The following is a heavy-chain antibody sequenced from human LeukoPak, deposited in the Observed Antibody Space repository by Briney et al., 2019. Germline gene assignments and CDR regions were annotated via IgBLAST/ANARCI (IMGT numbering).Heavy chain of an antibody. CDR2: IYPGDSDA. CDR1: GYRFSNYW. Sequence: GESLKISCKGSGYRFSNYWIGWVRQMPGRGLECMGIIYPGDSDARYSPSFQGQVTISADKSIDTAYLQWSSLKASDTAIYYCAGREITGTPVYYWGQGTLVTVSS. J-gene: IGHJ4*02. CDR3: AGREITGTPVYY. D-gene: IGHD1-7*01. V-gene: IGHV5-51*01.